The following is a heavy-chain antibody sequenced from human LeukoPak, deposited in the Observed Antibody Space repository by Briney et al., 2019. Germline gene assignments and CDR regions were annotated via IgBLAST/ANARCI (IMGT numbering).Heavy chain of an antibody. V-gene: IGHV3-74*01. Sequence: PGGSLRLACAAPGFTFSNYWMHWVRQAPGKGLVWVSRINTDGTNTSYADSVKGRFTISRDNAKNTLYLQMNSLRAEDTAVYYCARFAPPGYWGQGMLVTVSS. CDR1: GFTFSNYW. CDR3: ARFAPPGY. D-gene: IGHD3-10*01. J-gene: IGHJ4*02. CDR2: INTDGTNT.